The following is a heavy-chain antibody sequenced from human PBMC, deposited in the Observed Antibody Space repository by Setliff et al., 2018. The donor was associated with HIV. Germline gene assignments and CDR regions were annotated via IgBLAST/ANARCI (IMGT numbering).Heavy chain of an antibody. J-gene: IGHJ6*03. V-gene: IGHV4-61*01. CDR3: AREAYSSSWYINYMDV. CDR2: IYTSGSS. CDR1: GYSISSGYY. Sequence: SETLSLTCAVSGYSISSGYYWSWIRQPPGEGLEWIGYIYTSGSSNNYNPSLKSRVTMSVDTSKKQFSLKWSSVTAADTAVYYCAREAYSSSWYINYMDVWGNGTPVTVSS. D-gene: IGHD6-13*01.